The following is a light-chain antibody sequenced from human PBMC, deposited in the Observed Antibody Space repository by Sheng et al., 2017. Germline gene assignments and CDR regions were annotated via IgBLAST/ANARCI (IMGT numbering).Light chain of an antibody. Sequence: DIQMTQSPSSLSASVGDRVTITCRASQSIDTYLNCISRNXGKPLSSSSMLHPLCQSGVPSRFSGIGSGTDFTLTISSLQPEDFATYYCQQSYTTLTFGGGTKVEIK. CDR3: QQSYTTLT. V-gene: IGKV1-39*01. J-gene: IGKJ4*01. CDR2: LHP. CDR1: QSIDTY.